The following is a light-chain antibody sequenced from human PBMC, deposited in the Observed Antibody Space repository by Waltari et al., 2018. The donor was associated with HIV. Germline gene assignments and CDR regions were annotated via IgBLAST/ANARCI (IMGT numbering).Light chain of an antibody. CDR2: RSD. CDR3: ASWDDNLSGWV. CDR1: RSNFGSNY. Sequence: QSVLTPPPSASGTPGQRVPISCSGSRSNFGSNYVYWYQHLPGTTPKVVIYRSDQRPSGVPDRFSGYNSGTSASLAISGLRSEDEAHYYCASWDDNLSGWVFGGGTKLTVL. V-gene: IGLV1-47*01. J-gene: IGLJ3*02.